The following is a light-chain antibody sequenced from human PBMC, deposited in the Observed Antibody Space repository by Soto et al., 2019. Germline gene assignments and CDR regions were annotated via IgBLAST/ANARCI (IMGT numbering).Light chain of an antibody. V-gene: IGKV3-11*01. CDR3: QQSSNWPSLT. CDR1: QSVGSY. Sequence: EIVLIQSPATLSLSPGERATLSCRASQSVGSYLAWYQHKPGQAPRLLISDASNRATGIPARLSGSGSETDFTLTISSLEPEDSAVYYCQQSSNWPSLTFGGGTKVDIK. CDR2: DAS. J-gene: IGKJ4*01.